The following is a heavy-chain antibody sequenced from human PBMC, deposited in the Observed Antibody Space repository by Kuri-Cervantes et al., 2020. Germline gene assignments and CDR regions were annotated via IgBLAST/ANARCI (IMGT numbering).Heavy chain of an antibody. CDR3: ARATYYYDSSGYYNFDY. V-gene: IGHV1-69*05. D-gene: IGHD3-22*01. Sequence: SVKVSCKASGGTFNNYTINWVRQAPGQGLEWMGGIIPIFGTANYAQKFQGRVTITTDESTSTAYMELSSLRSEDTAVYYCARATYYYDSSGYYNFDYWDQGTLVTVSS. CDR1: GGTFNNYT. J-gene: IGHJ4*02. CDR2: IIPIFGTA.